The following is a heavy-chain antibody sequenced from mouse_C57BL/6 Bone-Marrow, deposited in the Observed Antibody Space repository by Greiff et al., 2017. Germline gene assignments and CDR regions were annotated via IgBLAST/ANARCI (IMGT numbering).Heavy chain of an antibody. V-gene: IGHV1-19*01. J-gene: IGHJ3*01. D-gene: IGHD4-1*01. CDR1: GYTFTDYY. CDR3: ARRETGKGVSAWFAY. CDR2: INPYNGGT. Sequence: EVQLQQSGPVLVQPGASVTMSCKASGYTFTDYYMNWVKQSHGKSLEWIGVINPYNGGTSYNQKFKGKATLTVDKSSSTAYMELNSLTSEDSAVYYCARRETGKGVSAWFAYWGQGTLVTVSA.